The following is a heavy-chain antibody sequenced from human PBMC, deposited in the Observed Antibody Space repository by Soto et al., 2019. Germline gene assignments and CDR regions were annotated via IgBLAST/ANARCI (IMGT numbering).Heavy chain of an antibody. CDR1: GLTFSSHS. D-gene: IGHD2-21*02. CDR3: AREAPCGGDCYNHY. V-gene: IGHV3-53*01. Sequence: GGSLRASGAASGLTFSSHSMSWVRQVPGKRLDCVSVIYSGGSTYYSDSVKGRFTISRDNSKNTLYLQMNSLRAEYTAVYYCAREAPCGGDCYNHYWGQGTLVPVYS. CDR2: IYSGGST. J-gene: IGHJ4*02.